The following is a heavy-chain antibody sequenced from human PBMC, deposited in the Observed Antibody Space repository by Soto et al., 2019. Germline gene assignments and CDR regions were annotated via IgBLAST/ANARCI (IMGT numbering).Heavy chain of an antibody. CDR1: GFTFSSYG. Sequence: GGSLRLSCAASGFTFSSYGIHWVRQAPGKGLEWVALISYDGSNKYYADSVKGRFTISRDNSKNTLNLQMNSLRAEDTAMYYCAKDAPYYYDSSGYYGPFDYWGQGTLVTVSS. J-gene: IGHJ4*02. CDR3: AKDAPYYYDSSGYYGPFDY. CDR2: ISYDGSNK. V-gene: IGHV3-30*18. D-gene: IGHD3-22*01.